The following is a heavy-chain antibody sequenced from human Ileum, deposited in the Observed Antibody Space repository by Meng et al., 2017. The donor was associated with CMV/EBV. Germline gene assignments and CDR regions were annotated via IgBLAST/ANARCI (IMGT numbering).Heavy chain of an antibody. D-gene: IGHD6-13*01. Sequence: QVQLQESGPGLVKPSETLSLTCTVSGDSMSSYCWSWIRQPPGKGLEWIGYMCYNGDTNYNPSLKSRVTISGDTSKNQFSLKLSSVTVADTAVYYCALRGSAAGTFQYWGQGTLVTVSS. CDR3: ALRGSAAGTFQY. V-gene: IGHV4-59*01. CDR1: GDSMSSYC. J-gene: IGHJ1*01. CDR2: MCYNGDT.